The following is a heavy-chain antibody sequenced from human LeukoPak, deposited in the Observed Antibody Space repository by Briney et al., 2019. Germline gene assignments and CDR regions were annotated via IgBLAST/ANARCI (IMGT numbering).Heavy chain of an antibody. CDR1: GFTFSSYA. Sequence: GSLRLSCAASGFTFSSYAMSWVRQAPGKGLEWVSAISGSGGSTYYADSVKGRFTISRDNSKNTLYLQMNSLRAEDTAVYYCARKGQGSNWAAEYFQNWGQGTLVTVSS. J-gene: IGHJ1*01. CDR2: ISGSGGST. V-gene: IGHV3-23*01. CDR3: ARKGQGSNWAAEYFQN. D-gene: IGHD4-11*01.